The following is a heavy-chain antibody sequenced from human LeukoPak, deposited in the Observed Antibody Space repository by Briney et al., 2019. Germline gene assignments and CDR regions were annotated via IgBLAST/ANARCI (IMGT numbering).Heavy chain of an antibody. CDR2: INHSGST. D-gene: IGHD1-1*01. V-gene: IGHV4-34*01. J-gene: IGHJ6*04. Sequence: PSETLSLTCAVSGGSISSGGYYWSWIRQPPGKGLEWIGEINHSGSTNYNPSLKSRVTISVDTSKNQFSLKLSSVTAADTAMYYCARGPNVQLEPRYGMDVWGKGTTVTVSS. CDR3: ARGPNVQLEPRYGMDV. CDR1: GGSISSGGYY.